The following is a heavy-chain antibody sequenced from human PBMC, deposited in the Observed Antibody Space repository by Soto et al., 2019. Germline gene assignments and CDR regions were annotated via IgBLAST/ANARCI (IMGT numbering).Heavy chain of an antibody. Sequence: GGSLRLSCAASGFTFSNAWMSWVRQAPGKGLEWVGRIKSKTDGGTTDYAAPVKGRFTISRDDSKNTLYLQMNSLKTEDTAVYYCTTTVAAAGIFDAFDIWGQGTMVTVSS. CDR1: GFTFSNAW. V-gene: IGHV3-15*01. CDR3: TTTVAAAGIFDAFDI. CDR2: IKSKTDGGTT. D-gene: IGHD6-13*01. J-gene: IGHJ3*02.